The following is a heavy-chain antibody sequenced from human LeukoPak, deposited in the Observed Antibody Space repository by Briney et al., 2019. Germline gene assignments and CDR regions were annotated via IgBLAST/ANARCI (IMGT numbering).Heavy chain of an antibody. V-gene: IGHV3-23*01. D-gene: IGHD6-13*01. CDR1: GFTFSSYA. CDR3: AKELASWYDAFDI. Sequence: GGSLRLSCAASGFTFSSYAMSWVRQAPGKGLEWVSTVSGNGGITYYADSVKGRFTISRDNSKNTLYLQMNSLRAEDTAVYYCAKELASWYDAFDIWGQGTMVTVSS. J-gene: IGHJ3*02. CDR2: VSGNGGIT.